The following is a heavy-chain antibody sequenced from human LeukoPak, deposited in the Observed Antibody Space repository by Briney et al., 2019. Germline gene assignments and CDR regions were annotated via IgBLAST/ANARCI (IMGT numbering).Heavy chain of an antibody. CDR2: ISAYNGNT. J-gene: IGHJ4*02. CDR1: GGTFSSYG. Sequence: ASVKVSCKASGGTFSSYGISWVRQAPGQGLEWMGWISAYNGNTKYSQKFQGRVTITRDTSASTAYMELSSLRSEDTTVYYCARVGAAAGPYYFDYWGQGTLVTVSS. D-gene: IGHD6-13*01. V-gene: IGHV1-18*01. CDR3: ARVGAAAGPYYFDY.